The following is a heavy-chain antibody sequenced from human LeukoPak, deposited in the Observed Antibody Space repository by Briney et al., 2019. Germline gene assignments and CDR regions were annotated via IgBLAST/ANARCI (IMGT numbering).Heavy chain of an antibody. V-gene: IGHV3-21*01. J-gene: IGHJ4*02. CDR1: GFTFSTYT. Sequence: GGSLRLSCAASGFTFSTYTMNWVRQAPGKGLEWVSSISSSSSDIYYADSVKGRFTISSDNAKNSLYLQMNSLRAEDTAVYYCASGSDSSGYYPVSFDYWGQGTLVTVSS. CDR2: ISSSSSDI. D-gene: IGHD3-22*01. CDR3: ASGSDSSGYYPVSFDY.